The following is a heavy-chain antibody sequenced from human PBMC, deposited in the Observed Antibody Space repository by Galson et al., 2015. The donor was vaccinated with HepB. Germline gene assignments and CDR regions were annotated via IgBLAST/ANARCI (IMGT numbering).Heavy chain of an antibody. D-gene: IGHD2-15*01. CDR2: IYSGGSK. V-gene: IGHV3-53*01. CDR3: ARGQNSLDCSGGSCYSVSDGMDV. J-gene: IGHJ6*02. Sequence: SLRLSCAASGFTVGNNYMIWVRQAPGKGLEWVSTIYSGGSKHYADSVKGRFTMSRDNSKNTLDLLMNSLRDEDTAVYFCARGQNSLDCSGGSCYSVSDGMDVWGQGTMVTVSS. CDR1: GFTVGNNY.